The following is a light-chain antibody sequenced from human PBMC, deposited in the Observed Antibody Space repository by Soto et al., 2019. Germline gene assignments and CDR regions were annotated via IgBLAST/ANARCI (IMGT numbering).Light chain of an antibody. CDR3: QQSYNTPYT. CDR2: AAS. V-gene: IGKV1-39*01. Sequence: DIQMTQSPSSLSASVGDRVTITCRGSQTISNYLNWYQQKPGRATSLLIFAASTLLSGVPSRFRGSGSGTDFTLTISSLQPEDFATYYCQQSYNTPYTFGQGTKLEIK. CDR1: QTISNY. J-gene: IGKJ2*01.